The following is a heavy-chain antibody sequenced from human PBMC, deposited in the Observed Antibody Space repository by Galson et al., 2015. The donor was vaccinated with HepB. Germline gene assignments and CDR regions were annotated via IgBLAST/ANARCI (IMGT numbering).Heavy chain of an antibody. Sequence: SLRLSCAASGFTFSTYGMVWVRQAPGKGLEWVSFASYSSAEIHHTDSVKGRFTISRDNAKNSLYLQMNSLRDEDTAVYYCATYKWNGPFDYWGQGTLVTVSS. CDR3: ATYKWNGPFDY. D-gene: IGHD1-1*01. CDR2: ASYSSAEI. J-gene: IGHJ4*02. V-gene: IGHV3-48*02. CDR1: GFTFSTYG.